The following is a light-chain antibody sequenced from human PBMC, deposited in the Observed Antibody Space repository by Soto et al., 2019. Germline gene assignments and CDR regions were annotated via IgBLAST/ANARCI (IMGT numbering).Light chain of an antibody. CDR1: QSVSSY. J-gene: IGKJ1*01. CDR3: QQRSNLWT. CDR2: DAS. V-gene: IGKV3-11*01. Sequence: EIVLTQSPATLSLSPGERAILSCRASQSVSSYLAWYQQKPGQAPRLLIYDASNRATGIPARFSGSGSGTDFTLTISSLEPEDFAVYYCQQRSNLWTFGQGTKVDIK.